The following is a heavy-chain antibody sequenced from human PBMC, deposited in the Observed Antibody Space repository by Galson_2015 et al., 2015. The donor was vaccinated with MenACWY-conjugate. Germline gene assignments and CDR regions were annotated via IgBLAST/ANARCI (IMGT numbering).Heavy chain of an antibody. V-gene: IGHV3-74*01. D-gene: IGHD1-1*01. CDR1: GFTFNNYW. CDR3: ARDNNWSFDS. CDR2: IKVDGSFP. J-gene: IGHJ4*02. Sequence: SLRLSCAASGFTFNNYWMHWVRHPPGKGLEWISYIKVDGSFPNYADSVKDRFTISTDNAKNMVYLQMDGLGDEDTAVYVCARDNNWSFDSWGQGTLVTVSS.